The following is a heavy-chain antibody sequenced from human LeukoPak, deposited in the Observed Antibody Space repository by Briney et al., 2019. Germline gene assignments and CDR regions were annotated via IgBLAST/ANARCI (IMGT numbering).Heavy chain of an antibody. D-gene: IGHD6-13*01. CDR1: GYTFTGYY. Sequence: GASVKVSCKASGYTFTGYYMHWVRQAPGQGLEWMGWINPNSGGTNYAQKFQGRVTMTRDTSISTAYMELSRLRSDDTAVYYCARVRSSSWYFGYYYRGPGNLVTVSS. V-gene: IGHV1-2*02. CDR3: ARVRSSSWYFGYYY. J-gene: IGHJ4*01. CDR2: INPNSGGT.